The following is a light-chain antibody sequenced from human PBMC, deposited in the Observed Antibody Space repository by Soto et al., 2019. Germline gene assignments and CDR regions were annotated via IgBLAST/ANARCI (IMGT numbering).Light chain of an antibody. CDR3: QQRSNWPPVT. V-gene: IGKV3-11*01. CDR1: QSVSSY. CDR2: DAS. Sequence: EIVLTQSPATLSLSPGERATLSCRASQSVSSYLAWYQQKPGQAPRLLIYDASNRATGIPARFSGSGSRTDFTLTSSSLEPEEFAVYYGQQRSNWPPVTVGQGTKGEI. J-gene: IGKJ1*01.